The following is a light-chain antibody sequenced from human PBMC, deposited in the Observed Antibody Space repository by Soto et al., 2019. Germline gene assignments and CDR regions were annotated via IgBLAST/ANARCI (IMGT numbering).Light chain of an antibody. CDR1: QSVSNNY. CDR2: GAS. Sequence: EVVWTQSPGTRALSPGGVATLSCRASQSVSNNYLAWYQQKPGQAPRLLIYGASNRATGIPDRFSGSGSGTDFTLTVSRLLPEDFAVYYCPQYASCGTFGQGTKVDIK. J-gene: IGKJ1*01. CDR3: PQYASCGT. V-gene: IGKV3-20*01.